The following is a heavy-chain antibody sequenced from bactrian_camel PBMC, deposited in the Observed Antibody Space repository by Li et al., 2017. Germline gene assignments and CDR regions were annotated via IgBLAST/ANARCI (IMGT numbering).Heavy chain of an antibody. CDR1: AYTYQ. Sequence: QVQLVESGGGSVQTGGSLRLSCFASAYTYQMAWFRQAPGKEREGVAAIYGAGSPIYANSVKGRFSLSRDTAKRTLNLQMNSLKPEDTAMYYCAADSPWYSDTCRYHYVGQGTQVTVS. V-gene: IGHV3S53*01. J-gene: IGHJ4*01. D-gene: IGHD6*01. CDR3: AADSPWYSDTCRYHY. CDR2: IYGAGSP.